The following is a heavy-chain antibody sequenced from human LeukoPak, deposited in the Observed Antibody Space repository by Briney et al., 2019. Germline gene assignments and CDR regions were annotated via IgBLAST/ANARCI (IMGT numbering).Heavy chain of an antibody. J-gene: IGHJ4*02. Sequence: GGSLRLSCAASGFTFSNYWMTWVRQAPGRGLEWVANIRQDGSEKSYVDSVKGRFTISRDNAKNSLYLQVNSLRAEGTAVYYCARDYVWGSDRYTDYWGQGTLVTVSS. CDR2: IRQDGSEK. V-gene: IGHV3-7*05. D-gene: IGHD3-16*02. CDR1: GFTFSNYW. CDR3: ARDYVWGSDRYTDY.